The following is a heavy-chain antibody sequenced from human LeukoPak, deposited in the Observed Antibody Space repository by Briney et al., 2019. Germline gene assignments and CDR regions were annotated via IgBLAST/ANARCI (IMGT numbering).Heavy chain of an antibody. J-gene: IGHJ4*02. V-gene: IGHV3-23*01. D-gene: IGHD2-2*03. CDR2: IGGSGTRT. Sequence: GGSLRLSCSASGSTFTTYGMNWVRQAPGKGLEWVSGIGGSGTRTYYADSVKGRFTISRDNSKNTLYLQMNSLRDEDTAVYYCAKDSGWILFDDWGQGTLVTVSS. CDR1: GSTFTTYG. CDR3: AKDSGWILFDD.